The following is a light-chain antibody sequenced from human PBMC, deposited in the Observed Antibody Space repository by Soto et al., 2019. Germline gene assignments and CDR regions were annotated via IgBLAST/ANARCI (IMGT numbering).Light chain of an antibody. CDR3: SSYTSSRTDV. CDR1: SSDVGGYNY. Sequence: QSVLTQPSSVSGSPGQSITLSCTGRSSDVGGYNYVSWYQQHPGKAPKLLIYEVSRWPSGVSNRFSGSKSGNTASLTISGLQAEDEADYYCSSYTSSRTDVFGTGTKLTVL. V-gene: IGLV2-14*01. CDR2: EVS. J-gene: IGLJ1*01.